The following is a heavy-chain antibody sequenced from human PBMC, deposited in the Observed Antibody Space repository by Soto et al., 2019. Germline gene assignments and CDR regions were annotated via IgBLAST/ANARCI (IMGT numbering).Heavy chain of an antibody. CDR1: GGSISSYY. CDR3: ARDPYSGYDS. V-gene: IGHV4-59*01. D-gene: IGHD5-12*01. CDR2: IYYSVST. J-gene: IGHJ4*02. Sequence: PSETLSLTCTVSGGSISSYYWSWIRQPPGKGLEWIGYIYYSVSTNYNPSLKSRVTISVDTSKNQFSLKLSSVTAADTAVYYCARDPYSGYDSWGQGTLVTVPQ.